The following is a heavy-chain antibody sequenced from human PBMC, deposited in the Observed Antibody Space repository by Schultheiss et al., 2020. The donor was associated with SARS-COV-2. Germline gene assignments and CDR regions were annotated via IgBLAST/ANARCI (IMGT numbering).Heavy chain of an antibody. V-gene: IGHV1-2*04. CDR2: INPNSGGT. J-gene: IGHJ6*02. D-gene: IGHD2-2*01. CDR3: ARDHCSSAGCYENYYYGMDV. Sequence: ASVKVSCKASRYIFTNYYMHWVRQAPGQGLEWMGWINPNSGGTNYAQKFQGWVTMTRDTSISTAYMEMSRLTSDDTAVYFCARDHCSSAGCYENYYYGMDVWGQGTTVTVSS. CDR1: RYIFTNYY.